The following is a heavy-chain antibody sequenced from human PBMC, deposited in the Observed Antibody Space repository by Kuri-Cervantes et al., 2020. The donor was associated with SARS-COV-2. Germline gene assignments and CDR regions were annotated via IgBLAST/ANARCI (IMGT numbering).Heavy chain of an antibody. CDR1: GFTFSSYE. J-gene: IGHJ4*02. V-gene: IGHV3-48*03. CDR3: ARTYDYVWGPPGEIDY. CDR2: ISSSGSTI. D-gene: IGHD3-16*01. Sequence: GESLKISCAASGFTFSSYEMNWVRQAPGKGLEWVSYISSSGSTIYYADSVKGRFTISRDNAKNSLYLQMNSLRAEDTAVYYCARTYDYVWGPPGEIDYWGQGTLVTVSS.